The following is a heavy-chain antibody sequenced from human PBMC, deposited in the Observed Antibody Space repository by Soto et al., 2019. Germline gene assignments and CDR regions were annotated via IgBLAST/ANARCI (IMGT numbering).Heavy chain of an antibody. V-gene: IGHV1-2*02. CDR2: INPNTGGT. J-gene: IGHJ4*02. D-gene: IGHD6-13*01. CDR3: ARGVSWYDY. CDR1: GYTFTLYY. Sequence: QVLLVQSEAAVKKPGASVKVSCKASGYTFTLYYIHWVRQAPEQGLEWMGWINPNTGGTNSAQKFQGRVTMTRDTSIRTVYMELSGLRSDDTAVYYCARGVSWYDYWGQGTLVTVSS.